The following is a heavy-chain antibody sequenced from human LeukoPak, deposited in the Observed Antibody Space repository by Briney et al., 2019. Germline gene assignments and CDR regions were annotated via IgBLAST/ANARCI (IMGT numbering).Heavy chain of an antibody. J-gene: IGHJ6*03. D-gene: IGHD3-10*01. V-gene: IGHV4-34*01. CDR2: INDSGST. Sequence: PSETLSLTCAVYGGSFSGYYWSWIRQPPGKGLEWIGEINDSGSTNYNPSLKSRVTISVDTSKNQFSLKLSSVTAADTAVYYCARGAITMVRGVKRYYYYYMDVWGKGTTVTVSS. CDR1: GGSFSGYY. CDR3: ARGAITMVRGVKRYYYYYMDV.